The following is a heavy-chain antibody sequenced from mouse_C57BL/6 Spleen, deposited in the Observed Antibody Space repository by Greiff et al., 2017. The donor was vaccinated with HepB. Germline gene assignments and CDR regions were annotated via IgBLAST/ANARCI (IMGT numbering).Heavy chain of an antibody. J-gene: IGHJ1*03. CDR3: ARGDYGSSRYFDV. D-gene: IGHD1-1*01. CDR1: GYSITSGYY. Sequence: EVQLQESGPGLVKPSQSLSLTCSVTGYSITSGYYWNWIRQFPGNKLEWMGYISYDGSNNYNPSLKNRISITRDTSKNQFFLKLNSVTTEDTATYYCARGDYGSSRYFDVWGTGTTVTVSS. V-gene: IGHV3-6*01. CDR2: ISYDGSN.